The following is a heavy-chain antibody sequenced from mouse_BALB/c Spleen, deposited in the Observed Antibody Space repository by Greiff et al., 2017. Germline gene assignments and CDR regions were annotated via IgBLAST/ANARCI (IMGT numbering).Heavy chain of an antibody. D-gene: IGHD2-2*01. CDR1: GYAFTNYL. Sequence: VQLQQSGAELVRPGTSVKVSCKASGYAFTNYLIEWVKQRPGQGLEWIGVINPGSGGTNYNEKFKGKATLTADKSSSTAYMQLSSLTSDDSAVYFCARYGYDYYYAMDYWGQGTSVTVSS. CDR2: INPGSGGT. J-gene: IGHJ4*01. CDR3: ARYGYDYYYAMDY. V-gene: IGHV1-54*01.